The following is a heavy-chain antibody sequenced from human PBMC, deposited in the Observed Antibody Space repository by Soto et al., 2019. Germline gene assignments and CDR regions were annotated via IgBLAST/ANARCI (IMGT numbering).Heavy chain of an antibody. V-gene: IGHV1-2*02. J-gene: IGHJ6*02. CDR2: INPNSGVA. CDR1: WYTFTPHH. D-gene: IGHD5-12*01. CDR3: ARQGSGSEYPQYFYYGMDV. Sequence: APMKVSRQTSWYTFTPHHIHLVRQAPGPSPYWMGWINPNSGVANYAQNFQGRVTMTRDTSISTVYMELSKMRSEDTTVYYCARQGSGSEYPQYFYYGMDVWGQGTTVTVSS.